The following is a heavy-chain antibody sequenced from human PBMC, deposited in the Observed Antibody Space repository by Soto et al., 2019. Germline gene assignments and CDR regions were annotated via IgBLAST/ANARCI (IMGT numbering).Heavy chain of an antibody. Sequence: QVQMVQSGAEVKKPGASVKVSCKASGYTFTSYGVSWVRQAPGQGLEWMGWINTYNGQTIYAQKVQGRVTMPTATSATTAHMELRRLRSDDTAVYYCARVRNGSGDYWGQGTLVTVSS. J-gene: IGHJ4*02. CDR2: INTYNGQT. D-gene: IGHD3-10*01. CDR1: GYTFTSYG. CDR3: ARVRNGSGDY. V-gene: IGHV1-18*01.